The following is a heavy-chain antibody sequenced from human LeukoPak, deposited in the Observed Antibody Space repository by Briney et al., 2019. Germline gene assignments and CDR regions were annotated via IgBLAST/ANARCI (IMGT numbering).Heavy chain of an antibody. Sequence: GGSLRLSGAASGFTVSSNYMSWVRPAPGKGLEWGSVIYSGGSTYYADSVTGRFTISRDNSKNTLYLQMNSLRAEDTAVYYCARDVRVGASDYWGQGTLVTVSS. D-gene: IGHD1-26*01. V-gene: IGHV3-53*01. CDR2: IYSGGST. CDR3: ARDVRVGASDY. J-gene: IGHJ4*02. CDR1: GFTVSSNY.